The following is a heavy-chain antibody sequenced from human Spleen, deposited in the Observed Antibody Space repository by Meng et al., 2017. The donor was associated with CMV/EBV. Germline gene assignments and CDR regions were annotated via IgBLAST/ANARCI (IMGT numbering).Heavy chain of an antibody. CDR1: GGSISSYY. V-gene: IGHV4-4*07. D-gene: IGHD5-18*01. Sequence: VQLQDSGPGPGTPSEPLSPPCTVSGGSISSYYWSWIRHPAGKGLEWIGRIYTSGRTNYTPSLKSRVTMSVDTSKNQFSLKLSSVTAADTAVYYCARDGGPDTAMDYFDYWGQGTLVTASS. CDR3: ARDGGPDTAMDYFDY. J-gene: IGHJ4*02. CDR2: IYTSGRT.